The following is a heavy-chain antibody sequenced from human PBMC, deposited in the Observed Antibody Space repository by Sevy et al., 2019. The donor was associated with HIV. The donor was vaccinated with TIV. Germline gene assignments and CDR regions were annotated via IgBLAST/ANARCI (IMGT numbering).Heavy chain of an antibody. V-gene: IGHV3-30*02. CDR1: GFTFNFHG. D-gene: IGHD4-4*01. Sequence: GGSLRLSCAASGFTFNFHGMHWVRQAPGKGLEWVAFIWHDGSNKYMADSVKGRLTISGDNSKNTLFLQMNSLTVEDTAVYYCARETDNSARWLDPWGQGTLVTVSS. CDR3: ARETDNSARWLDP. J-gene: IGHJ5*02. CDR2: IWHDGSNK.